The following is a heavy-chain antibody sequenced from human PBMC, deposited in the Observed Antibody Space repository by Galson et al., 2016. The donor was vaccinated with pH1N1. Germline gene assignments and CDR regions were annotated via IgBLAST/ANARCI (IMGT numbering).Heavy chain of an antibody. CDR1: GFTFSRYW. V-gene: IGHV3-74*01. CDR3: ATVEGYYFDY. D-gene: IGHD3-3*01. CDR2: INRDGGSA. Sequence: SLRLSCAASGFTFSRYWMHWVRQAPGKGLVWVSRINRDGGSAIYADSVKGRLTISRDNAKNTRYLQMNSLRAEDTAVYYCATVEGYYFDYWGQGTLVTVSS. J-gene: IGHJ4*02.